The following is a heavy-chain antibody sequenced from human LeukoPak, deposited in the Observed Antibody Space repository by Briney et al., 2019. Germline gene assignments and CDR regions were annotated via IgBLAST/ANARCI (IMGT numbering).Heavy chain of an antibody. CDR2: ISAYNGNT. D-gene: IGHD6-6*01. V-gene: IGHV1-18*01. CDR1: GYTFTRYG. Sequence: ASVKVSCKASGYTFTRYGISWVRQAPGQGLEWMGWISAYNGNTNYAQKLQGRVTVTTDTSTSTAYMELRSLRSDDTAVYYCVRGSIAARSHPFDYWGQGTLVTVSS. J-gene: IGHJ4*02. CDR3: VRGSIAARSHPFDY.